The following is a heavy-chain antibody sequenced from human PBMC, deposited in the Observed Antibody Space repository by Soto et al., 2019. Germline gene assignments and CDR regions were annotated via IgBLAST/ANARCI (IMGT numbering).Heavy chain of an antibody. CDR1: GFTFSSYA. CDR3: AREGGYYYDSSGWDY. V-gene: IGHV3-30-3*01. CDR2: ISYDGSNK. D-gene: IGHD3-22*01. J-gene: IGHJ4*02. Sequence: QVQLVESGGGVVQPGRSLRLSCAASGFTFSSYAMHWVRQAPGKGLEWVAVISYDGSNKYYADSVKGRFTISRDNSKNTLYLQMNSLRAEGTAVYYCAREGGYYYDSSGWDYWGQGTLVTVSS.